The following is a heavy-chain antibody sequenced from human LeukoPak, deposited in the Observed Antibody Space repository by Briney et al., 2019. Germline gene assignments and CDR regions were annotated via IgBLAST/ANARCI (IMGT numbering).Heavy chain of an antibody. CDR1: GFTFSSYG. CDR2: ISYDGSNK. Sequence: SGGSLRLSCAASGFTFSSYGMHWVRQAPGKGLEWVAGISYDGSNKYYADSVKGRFTISRDNSKNTLYLQMNSLRAEDTAVYYCAKVGRYYYDSSGYFDYWGQGTLVTVSS. J-gene: IGHJ4*02. D-gene: IGHD3-22*01. CDR3: AKVGRYYYDSSGYFDY. V-gene: IGHV3-30*18.